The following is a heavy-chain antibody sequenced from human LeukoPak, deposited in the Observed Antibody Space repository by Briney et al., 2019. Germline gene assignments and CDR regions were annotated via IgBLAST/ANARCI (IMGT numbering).Heavy chain of an antibody. V-gene: IGHV3-74*01. D-gene: IGHD5-18*01. CDR2: ILNDGGST. CDR3: VRHNYGYDY. CDR1: GFTFNRYW. Sequence: GGSLRLSCAASGFTFNRYWMHWVRHAPGEGPVWVAHILNDGGSTSYADSVKGRFTISRDNAKNTLSLQMNSLRAEDTAVYYCVRHNYGYDYWGQGTPVTVSS. J-gene: IGHJ4*02.